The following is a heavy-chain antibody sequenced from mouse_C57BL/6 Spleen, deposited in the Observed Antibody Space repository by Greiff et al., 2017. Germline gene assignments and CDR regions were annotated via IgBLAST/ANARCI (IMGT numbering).Heavy chain of an antibody. CDR1: GYTFTSYW. Sequence: QVQLKQPGAELVRPGSSVKLSCKASGYTFTSYWMDWVQQSPGQGLEWVGNIYTSDSETHYTQKFKDKATLTIDKSSSTVYMQLSRLTAEDSAVYYCARRELWYFDVWGTGTTVTVSS. D-gene: IGHD6-1*01. J-gene: IGHJ1*03. V-gene: IGHV1-61*01. CDR2: IYTSDSET. CDR3: ARRELWYFDV.